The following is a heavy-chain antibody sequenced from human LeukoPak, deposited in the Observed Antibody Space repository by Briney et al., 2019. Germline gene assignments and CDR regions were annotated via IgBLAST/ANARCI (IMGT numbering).Heavy chain of an antibody. CDR1: GLTFSSYA. CDR3: ARGGRTTNDY. J-gene: IGHJ4*02. V-gene: IGHV3-23*01. CDR2: ISGSGGSI. D-gene: IGHD2-2*01. Sequence: PGGSLRLSCAASGLTFSSYAMTWVRQAPGKGLEWVSGISGSGGSIYYAESVKGRFTISRDNSNNTLYLQMNSLRAEDTAVYYCARGGRTTNDYWGQGTLVTVSS.